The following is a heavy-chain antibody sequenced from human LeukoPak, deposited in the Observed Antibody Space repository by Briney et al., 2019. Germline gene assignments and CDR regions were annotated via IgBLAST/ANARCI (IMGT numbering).Heavy chain of an antibody. CDR2: ISAYNGNT. CDR3: ARGNPRYFDY. V-gene: IGHV1-18*01. J-gene: IGHJ4*02. CDR1: GYTFTFYA. Sequence: ASVKVSCKASGYTFTFYAITWVRQAPGQGLEWMGWISAYNGNTNYAQNLQDRVTMTTDTSTTTAYMELRSLRSDDTAMYYCARGNPRYFDYWGQGTLVTVSS.